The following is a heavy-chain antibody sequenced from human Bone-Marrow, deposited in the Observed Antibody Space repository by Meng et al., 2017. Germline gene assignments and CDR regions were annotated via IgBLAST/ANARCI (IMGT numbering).Heavy chain of an antibody. CDR3: ARDRRAAGTKYYYGMDV. CDR1: GFTFSSYS. CDR2: ISSSSSYI. Sequence: GESLKISCAASGFTFSSYSMNWVRQAPGKGLEWVSSISSSSSYIYYADSVKGRLTISRDNAKNSLYLQMNSLRAEDTAVYYCARDRRAAGTKYYYGMDVWGQGTTVTVSS. J-gene: IGHJ6*02. D-gene: IGHD6-13*01. V-gene: IGHV3-21*01.